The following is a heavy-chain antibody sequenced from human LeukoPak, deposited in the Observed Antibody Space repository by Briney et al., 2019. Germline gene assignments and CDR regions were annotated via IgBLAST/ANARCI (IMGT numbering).Heavy chain of an antibody. CDR3: ARVIVLIMSGHASPYYMDV. Sequence: PSETLSLTCTVSGGSVNEYFWSWIRQPPGRGLEWIGYVYSDGIADYSPSLKGRAAISVDSSKNQVSLSLRSATAADTAVYYCARVIVLIMSGHASPYYMDVWGRGTTVVVSS. V-gene: IGHV4-59*02. CDR2: VYSDGIA. D-gene: IGHD2-15*01. CDR1: GGSVNEYF. J-gene: IGHJ6*03.